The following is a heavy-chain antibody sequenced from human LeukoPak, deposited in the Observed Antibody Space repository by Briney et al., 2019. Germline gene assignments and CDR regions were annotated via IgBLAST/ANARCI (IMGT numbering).Heavy chain of an antibody. CDR3: ARTDETAPAEDFQH. V-gene: IGHV3-7*04. CDR2: INPDGSDK. D-gene: IGHD2-21*02. CDR1: GFTFSDYW. Sequence: GGSLRLSCAASGFTFSDYWVIWVRQVPGKGLEWVAKINPDGSDKSYVDSVKGRFTISRDNAKNSLYLQMNSLRAEDTAVYYCARTDETAPAEDFQHWGQGTLVTVSS. J-gene: IGHJ1*01.